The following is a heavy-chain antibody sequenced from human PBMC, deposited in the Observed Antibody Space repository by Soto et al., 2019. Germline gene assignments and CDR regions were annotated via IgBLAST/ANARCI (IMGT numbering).Heavy chain of an antibody. CDR1: GLRFSSYA. CDR3: AKGRGSYYAYDMDV. V-gene: IGHV3-23*01. J-gene: IGHJ6*02. CDR2: ISGSGGST. D-gene: IGHD3-16*01. Sequence: GGSLRLSCAASGLRFSSYAMSWVRQAPGKGLEWVSGISGSGGSTYFADSVKGRFAISRDNSKNTLYLQMNSLRAEDTVVYYCAKGRGSYYAYDMDVWGQGTAVTVSS.